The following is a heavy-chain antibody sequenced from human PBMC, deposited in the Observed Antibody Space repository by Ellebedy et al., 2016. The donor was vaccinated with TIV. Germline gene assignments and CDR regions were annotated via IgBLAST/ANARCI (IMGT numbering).Heavy chain of an antibody. V-gene: IGHV3-9*01. Sequence: GGSLRLXXAASGFTFDDYAMHWVRQAPGKGLEWVSGISWNSGSIGYADSVKGRFTISRDNAKNSLYLQMNSLRAEDTALYYCAKSPTNYYDSSGQYFQHWGQGTLVTVSS. CDR3: AKSPTNYYDSSGQYFQH. CDR2: ISWNSGSI. CDR1: GFTFDDYA. D-gene: IGHD3-22*01. J-gene: IGHJ1*01.